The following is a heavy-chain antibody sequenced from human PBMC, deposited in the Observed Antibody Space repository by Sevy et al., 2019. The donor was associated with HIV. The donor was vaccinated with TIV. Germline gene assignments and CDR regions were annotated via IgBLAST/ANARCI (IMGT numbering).Heavy chain of an antibody. CDR2: IHGGDDTT. V-gene: IGHV3-23*01. CDR3: AKDILGWAFDY. D-gene: IGHD3-3*01. Sequence: GGSLRLSCEASGFSFSSYAMSWVRQAPGKGLEWVAAIHGGDDTTHYGDSVKGRFTISRDSFKNILYLQMDSLRVEDTAVYYCAKDILGWAFDYWGHGTLVTVSS. J-gene: IGHJ4*01. CDR1: GFSFSSYA.